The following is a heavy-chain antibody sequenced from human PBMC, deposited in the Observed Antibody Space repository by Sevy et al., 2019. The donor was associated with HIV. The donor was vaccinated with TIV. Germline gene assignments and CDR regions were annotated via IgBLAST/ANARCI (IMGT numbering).Heavy chain of an antibody. CDR2: INPNSGGT. CDR1: GYTFTGYY. D-gene: IGHD5-18*01. V-gene: IGHV1-2*02. CDR3: ARQSGAVDGYSNGHYYYGMDV. Sequence: ASVKVSCKASGYTFTGYYMHWVRQAPGQGLEWMGWINPNSGGTNYAQKFQGRVTMTRDTSSSTAYMELSRLRSDDTAVYYCARQSGAVDGYSNGHYYYGMDVWGQGTTVTVSS. J-gene: IGHJ6*02.